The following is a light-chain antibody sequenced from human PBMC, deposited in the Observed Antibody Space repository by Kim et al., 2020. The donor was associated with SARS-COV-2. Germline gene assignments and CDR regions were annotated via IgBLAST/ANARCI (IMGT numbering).Light chain of an antibody. Sequence: EIAMTQSPATLSVSPGERATLSCRASQSISSNLAWYQQKPGQAPRLLISDASTRATGIPARFSGSGSGTEFTLTISSLQSEDFAVYYCQQYNNWWTFGQGTKVDIK. V-gene: IGKV3-15*01. CDR3: QQYNNWWT. CDR1: QSISSN. CDR2: DAS. J-gene: IGKJ1*01.